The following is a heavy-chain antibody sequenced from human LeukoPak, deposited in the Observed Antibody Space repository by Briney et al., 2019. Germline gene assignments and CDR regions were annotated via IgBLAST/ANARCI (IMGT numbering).Heavy chain of an antibody. J-gene: IGHJ2*01. Sequence: SVKVSCKASGGTFSSYAISWVRQAPGQGLEWMGGIIPILGTANYAQKFQGRVTITADESTSTAYMELSSLRSEDTAVYYCARAPDSDCGGDCYPDWYFDLWGRGTLVTVSS. D-gene: IGHD2-21*01. CDR2: IIPILGTA. V-gene: IGHV1-69*13. CDR3: ARAPDSDCGGDCYPDWYFDL. CDR1: GGTFSSYA.